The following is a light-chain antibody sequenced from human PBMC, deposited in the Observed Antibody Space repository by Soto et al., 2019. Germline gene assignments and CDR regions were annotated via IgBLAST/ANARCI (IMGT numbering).Light chain of an antibody. CDR2: AAS. V-gene: IGKV1-39*01. J-gene: IGKJ1*01. CDR3: QQTYGAPRT. Sequence: IQVTQSPSSLSASVGDRVTITCRASQSINTYLSWYQQKPGRAPKHLINAASSLQTGVPSRFSGSGSGTDFTLTISSLPTEAFAPYSCQQTYGAPRTFGQGTKVDIK. CDR1: QSINTY.